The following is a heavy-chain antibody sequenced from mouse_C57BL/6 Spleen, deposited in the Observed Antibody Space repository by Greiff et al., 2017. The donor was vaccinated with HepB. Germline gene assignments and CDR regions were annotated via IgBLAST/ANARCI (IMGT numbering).Heavy chain of an antibody. CDR3: ARGDYSNYEAMDY. D-gene: IGHD2-5*01. V-gene: IGHV1-76*01. CDR1: GYTFTDYY. J-gene: IGHJ4*01. Sequence: QVQLQQSGAELVRPGASVKLSCKASGYTFTDYYINWVKQRPGQGLEWIARIYPGSGNTYYNEKFKGKATLTAEKSSRTAYMQLSSLTSEDSAVYFCARGDYSNYEAMDYWGQGTSVTVSS. CDR2: IYPGSGNT.